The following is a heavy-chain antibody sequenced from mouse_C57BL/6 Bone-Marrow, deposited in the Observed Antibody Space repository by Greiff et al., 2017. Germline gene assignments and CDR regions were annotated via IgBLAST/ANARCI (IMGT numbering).Heavy chain of an antibody. Sequence: VQLQQPGAELVMPGASVKLSCKASGYTFTSYWMHWVKQRPGQGLEWIGEIDPSDSYTNYNQKFKGKYTLTVDKSSSTAYMQLSSLTSEDSAVYYCARDGSSYNYAMDDWGQGTSVTVSS. J-gene: IGHJ4*01. CDR3: ARDGSSYNYAMDD. CDR2: IDPSDSYT. CDR1: GYTFTSYW. D-gene: IGHD1-1*01. V-gene: IGHV1-69*01.